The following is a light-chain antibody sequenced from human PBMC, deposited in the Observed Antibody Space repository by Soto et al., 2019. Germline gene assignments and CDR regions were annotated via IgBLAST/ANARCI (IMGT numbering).Light chain of an antibody. V-gene: IGKV3D-15*01. J-gene: IGKJ5*01. CDR1: QFVSSN. Sequence: EIVMTHSPVTLSVSAWERVTLSCSASQFVSSNLAWYQQKPGQAPRLLIYGASTRATGIPARFSGSGSGTEFTLTISNLQSEDFAVYFCQQYHNWPPITFGQGTRLEIK. CDR3: QQYHNWPPIT. CDR2: GAS.